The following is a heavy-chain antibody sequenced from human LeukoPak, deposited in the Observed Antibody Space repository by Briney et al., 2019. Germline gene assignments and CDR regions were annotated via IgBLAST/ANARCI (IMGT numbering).Heavy chain of an antibody. CDR1: GFTFSSYV. D-gene: IGHD3-9*01. V-gene: IGHV3-23*01. CDR3: ANGPYDISDY. J-gene: IGHJ4*02. Sequence: GGSLRLSCAASGFTFSSYVMSWVRQAPGKGLEWVSGISASGGSTYYADSVKGRFTVSRDNFKNTLYLQMNSLRAEDTAVYYCANGPYDISDYWGQGTLVTVSS. CDR2: ISASGGST.